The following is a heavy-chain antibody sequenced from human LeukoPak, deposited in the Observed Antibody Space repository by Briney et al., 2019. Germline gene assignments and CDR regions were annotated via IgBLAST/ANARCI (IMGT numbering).Heavy chain of an antibody. CDR2: INHSGST. D-gene: IGHD2-15*01. V-gene: IGHV4-34*01. CDR3: ARRKWWSLAGFDY. Sequence: SETLSLTCAVYGGSFSGYYWSWIRRPPGKGLEWIGEINHSGSTNYNPSLKSRVTISVDTSKNQFSLKLSSVTAADTAVYYCARRKWWSLAGFDYWGQGTLVTVSS. CDR1: GGSFSGYY. J-gene: IGHJ4*02.